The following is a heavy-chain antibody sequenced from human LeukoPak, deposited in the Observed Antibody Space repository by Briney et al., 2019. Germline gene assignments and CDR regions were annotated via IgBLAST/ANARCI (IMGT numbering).Heavy chain of an antibody. CDR1: GFTFSSYA. J-gene: IGHJ4*02. CDR3: AKGVGGVVIIRELLLDY. V-gene: IGHV3-23*01. D-gene: IGHD3-3*01. Sequence: QPGGSLRLSCAASGFTFSSYAMSWVRQAPGKGLEWVSAISGSGGSTYYADSVKGRFTISRDNSKNTLYLQMNSLRAEDTAVYYCAKGVGGVVIIRELLLDYWGQGTLVTVSS. CDR2: ISGSGGST.